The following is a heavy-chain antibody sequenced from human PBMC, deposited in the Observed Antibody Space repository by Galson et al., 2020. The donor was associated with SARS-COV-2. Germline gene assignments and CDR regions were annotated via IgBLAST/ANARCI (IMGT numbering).Heavy chain of an antibody. Sequence: GGSLRLSCAASGFTFSTYALHWVRQAPGKGLELVAVVSYDGTNKYYADSVKGRFTISRDNTKNSLYLHRNSLRAEDTAIYLSFVAVAGSDYWGKGTLVTVS. CDR2: VSYDGTNK. D-gene: IGHD6-19*01. V-gene: IGHV3-30-3*01. CDR1: GFTFSTYA. CDR3: FVAVAGSDY. J-gene: IGHJ4*02.